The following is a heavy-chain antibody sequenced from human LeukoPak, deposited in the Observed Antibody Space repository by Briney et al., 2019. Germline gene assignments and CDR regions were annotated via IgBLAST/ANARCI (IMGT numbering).Heavy chain of an antibody. D-gene: IGHD5-12*01. CDR3: ARLGYSGYDAFDY. J-gene: IGHJ4*02. Sequence: GGSLRLSCAASGFTFDDYAMHWVRQAPGKGLEWVSGISWNSGSIGYADSVKGRFTISRDNAKNSLYLQMNSLRAEDTAVYYCARLGYSGYDAFDYWGQGTLVTVSS. CDR1: GFTFDDYA. V-gene: IGHV3-9*01. CDR2: ISWNSGSI.